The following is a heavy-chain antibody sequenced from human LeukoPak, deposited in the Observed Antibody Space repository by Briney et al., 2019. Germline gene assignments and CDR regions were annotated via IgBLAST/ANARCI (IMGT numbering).Heavy chain of an antibody. CDR1: GFTFSSYS. V-gene: IGHV3-21*01. CDR2: ISSSSSYI. Sequence: GGSLRLSCAASGFTFSSYSMNWVRQAPGKGLEWVSSISSSSSYIYYADSVKGRFTISRDNAKNSLYLQMNSLRAEDTAVYYCAKDRRVKGDYYMDVWGKGTTVTISS. J-gene: IGHJ6*03. D-gene: IGHD2-21*01. CDR3: AKDRRVKGDYYMDV.